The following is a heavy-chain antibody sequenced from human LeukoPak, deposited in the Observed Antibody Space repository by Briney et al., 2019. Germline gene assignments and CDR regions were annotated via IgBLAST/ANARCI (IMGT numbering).Heavy chain of an antibody. V-gene: IGHV1-46*01. D-gene: IGHD3-16*01. J-gene: IGHJ4*02. CDR1: GYTFTNYY. Sequence: ASVKVSCKASGYTFTNYYIHWVRQAPGQGLEWVGLINPNGGSTGYAQRFQGRVTVTTDTSTSTVYMELNSLGSEDTAVYYCARERRAWGEDFWGQGTLVTVSS. CDR3: ARERRAWGEDF. CDR2: INPNGGST.